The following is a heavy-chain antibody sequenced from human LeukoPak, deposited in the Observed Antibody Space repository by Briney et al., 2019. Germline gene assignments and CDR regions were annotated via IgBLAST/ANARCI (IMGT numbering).Heavy chain of an antibody. CDR1: GYRFTNNW. CDR3: ATRGCTSISCHTVDF. CDR2: INPGDSET. V-gene: IGHV5-51*01. J-gene: IGHJ4*02. D-gene: IGHD2-2*02. Sequence: GESLKISCKGSGYRFTNNWIGWVRQMSGKGLEWVGIINPGDSETRYGPSFQGQVTISVDTSIRTAFLQWSSLKASDSAMYYCATRGCTSISCHTVDFWGQGTLVTVSS.